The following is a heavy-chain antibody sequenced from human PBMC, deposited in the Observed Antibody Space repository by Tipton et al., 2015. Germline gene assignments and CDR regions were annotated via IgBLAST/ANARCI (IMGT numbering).Heavy chain of an antibody. V-gene: IGHV6-1*01. CDR2: TFYRSKWGN. J-gene: IGHJ6*02. CDR1: GDSVSSNSAT. CDR3: ARDRCSGGICHGMDA. D-gene: IGHD2-15*01. Sequence: PGLVKPSQTLSLTCAISGDSVSSNSATWNWIRQSPSRGLEWLGRTFYRSKWGNDYADSVKSRISINTDTSKNQLSLQLNSVSPEDTAVYYCARDRCSGGICHGMDAWGQGTTVTV.